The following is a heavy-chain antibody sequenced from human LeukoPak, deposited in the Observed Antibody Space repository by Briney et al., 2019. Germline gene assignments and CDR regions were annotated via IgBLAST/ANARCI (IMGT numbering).Heavy chain of an antibody. D-gene: IGHD3-10*01. CDR1: GFTFSSYE. CDR3: ARVGVGGSGSYYKLSNDY. CDR2: ISSSGSTI. J-gene: IGHJ4*02. V-gene: IGHV3-48*03. Sequence: PGGSLRLSCAASGFTFSSYEMNWVRQAPGKGLEWVSYISSSGSTIYYADSVKGRFTISRDNAKNSLYLQMNSLRAEDTAVYYCARVGVGGSGSYYKLSNDYWGQGTLDTVSS.